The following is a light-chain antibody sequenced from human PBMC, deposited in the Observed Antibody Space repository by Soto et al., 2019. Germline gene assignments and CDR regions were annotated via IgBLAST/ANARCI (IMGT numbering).Light chain of an antibody. V-gene: IGKV1-5*01. CDR3: QQYNSYPWT. CDR2: DVS. J-gene: IGKJ1*01. CDR1: QSISSR. Sequence: DIQMTQSPSTLSASVGDRVTITCRASQSISSRLAWYQQKPGKAPSLLMYDVSNLESGVPSTFSGSGSGTEFTLTISSLQPDDFVTYYCQQYNSYPWTFGQGTKVQNK.